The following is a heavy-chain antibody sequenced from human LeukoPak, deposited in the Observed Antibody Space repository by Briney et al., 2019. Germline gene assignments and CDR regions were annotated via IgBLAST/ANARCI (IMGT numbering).Heavy chain of an antibody. CDR3: ARVATIFGVVIGFDY. CDR2: IRLDITTQ. Sequence: GGSLRLSCAASGFTFNTYGMHWVRQAPGKGLEGVALIRLDITTQYYADSVKGRFTISRDNAKNSLYLQMNSLRAEDTAVYYCARVATIFGVVIGFDYWGQGTLVTVSS. D-gene: IGHD3-3*01. CDR1: GFTFNTYG. V-gene: IGHV3-30*02. J-gene: IGHJ4*02.